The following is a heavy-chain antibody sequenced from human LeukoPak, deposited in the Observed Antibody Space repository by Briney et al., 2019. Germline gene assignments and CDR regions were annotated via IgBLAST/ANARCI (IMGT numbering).Heavy chain of an antibody. D-gene: IGHD6-19*01. Sequence: SQTLSLTCAISGDSVSSKNGGWNWVRQSPSRGLEWLGRTYYRSKRYDEYADSVKSRVTISPATSKTQFSLHVYSVTPEDTAAYYCARDLGTSGWYTFDFWGQGTLVTVSS. CDR1: GDSVSSKNGG. V-gene: IGHV6-1*01. J-gene: IGHJ5*01. CDR2: TYYRSKRYD. CDR3: ARDLGTSGWYTFDF.